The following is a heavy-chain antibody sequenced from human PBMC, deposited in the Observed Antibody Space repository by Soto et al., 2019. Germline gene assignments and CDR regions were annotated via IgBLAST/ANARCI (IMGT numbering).Heavy chain of an antibody. V-gene: IGHV6-1*01. Sequence: SQTLSLTCAISGDSVSSNSAAWNWIRQSPSRGLEWLGRTYYRSKWYNDYAVSVKSRITINPDTSKNQFSLQLNSVTPEDTAVYYCARDSSGYDLRSRVGWYDYWGQGTLVTVSS. J-gene: IGHJ4*02. CDR1: GDSVSSNSAA. CDR3: ARDSSGYDLRSRVGWYDY. D-gene: IGHD5-12*01. CDR2: TYYRSKWYN.